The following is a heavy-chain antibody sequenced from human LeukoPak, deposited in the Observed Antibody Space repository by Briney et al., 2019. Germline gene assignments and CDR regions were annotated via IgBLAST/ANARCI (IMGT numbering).Heavy chain of an antibody. Sequence: SSETLSLTCTVSGGSISGYYWSWIRQPPVKVLEWIGYIYYSGNTNYNPSLKSRVTLSVDTSTNQLFLKLSSVTAADTAVYYCARGWDTGYPYYGMDVWGPGTTVTVSS. CDR2: IYYSGNT. CDR1: GGSISGYY. J-gene: IGHJ6*02. CDR3: ARGWDTGYPYYGMDV. V-gene: IGHV4-59*01. D-gene: IGHD5-18*01.